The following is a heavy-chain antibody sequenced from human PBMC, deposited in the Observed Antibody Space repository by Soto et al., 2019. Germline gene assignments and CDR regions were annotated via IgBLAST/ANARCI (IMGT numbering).Heavy chain of an antibody. D-gene: IGHD2-2*01. Sequence: QVQLQESGPELVKPSGTLSLTCAVSGGSISSSNWWSWVRQPPGKGLEWVSYIRSSDNTRYYADSVKGRFTISRDNAKNSLYLQMNSLRAEDTAVYYCSRGNALYDYWGQGILVTVSS. CDR3: SRGNALYDY. J-gene: IGHJ4*02. V-gene: IGHV3-11*01. CDR1: GGSISSSNW. CDR2: IRSSDNTR.